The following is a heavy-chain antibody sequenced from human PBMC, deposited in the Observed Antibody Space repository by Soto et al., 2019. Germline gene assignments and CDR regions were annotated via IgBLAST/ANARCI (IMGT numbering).Heavy chain of an antibody. J-gene: IGHJ3*02. CDR1: GFTFSSYA. CDR2: ISYDGSNK. Sequence: AGGSLRLSCAASGFTFSSYAMHRVRQAPGKGLEWVAVISYDGSNKYYADSVKGRFTISRDNSKNTLYLQMNSLRAEDTAVYYCARAPMGWFGELEAFDIWGQGTMVTVSS. CDR3: ARAPMGWFGELEAFDI. V-gene: IGHV3-30-3*01. D-gene: IGHD3-10*01.